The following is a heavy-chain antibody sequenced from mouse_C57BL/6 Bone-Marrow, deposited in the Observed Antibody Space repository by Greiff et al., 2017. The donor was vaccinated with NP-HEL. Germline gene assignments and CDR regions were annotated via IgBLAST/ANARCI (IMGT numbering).Heavy chain of an antibody. CDR1: GFNIKDDY. Sequence: VQLQQSGAELVRPGASVKLSCTASGFNIKDDYMHWVKQRPEKGLEWIGWIDPENGDTEYASKFQGTATITADTSSNTAYLQLSSLTSENTAVYYCTTLNDGYLFYFDYWGQGTTLTVSS. CDR2: IDPENGDT. CDR3: TTLNDGYLFYFDY. J-gene: IGHJ2*01. V-gene: IGHV14-4*01. D-gene: IGHD2-3*01.